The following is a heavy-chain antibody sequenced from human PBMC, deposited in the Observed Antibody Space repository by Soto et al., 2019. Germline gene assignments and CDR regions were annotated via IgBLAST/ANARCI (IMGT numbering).Heavy chain of an antibody. J-gene: IGHJ4*02. CDR3: ARQLAYSSSWYVVDY. Sequence: GESLKISCTVSGYRFTRYWIGWVRQMPGKGLEWMGIIYPGDSDTRYSPSFQGQVTISADKSISTAYLQWSSLKASDTAMYYCARQLAYSSSWYVVDYWGQGTLVTVSS. CDR1: GYRFTRYW. D-gene: IGHD6-13*01. CDR2: IYPGDSDT. V-gene: IGHV5-51*01.